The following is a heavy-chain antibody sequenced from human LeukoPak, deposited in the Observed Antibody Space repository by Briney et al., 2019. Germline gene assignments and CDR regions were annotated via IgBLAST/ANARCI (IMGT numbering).Heavy chain of an antibody. V-gene: IGHV4-59*01. CDR3: ARGESSGWYDYFDY. Sequence: SETLSLTCTVSGGSISSYYWSWIRQPPGKGLEWIGYIYYSGSTNYNPSLKSRLTISVDTSKNQFSLRLSSVTAADTAVHYCARGESSGWYDYFDYWGQGTLVTVSS. J-gene: IGHJ4*02. CDR1: GGSISSYY. CDR2: IYYSGST. D-gene: IGHD6-19*01.